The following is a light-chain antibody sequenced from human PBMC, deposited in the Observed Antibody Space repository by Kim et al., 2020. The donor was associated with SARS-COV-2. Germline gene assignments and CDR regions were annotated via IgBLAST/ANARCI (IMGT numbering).Light chain of an antibody. CDR1: QNVDTY. J-gene: IGKJ4*01. CDR3: QQRSNWPPLT. V-gene: IGKV3-11*01. Sequence: SPGERATLSCMASQNVDTYVAWYQQKPGQGPRLLIYDASTRAACIPDRFSGSGSGTDFSLTIGSLEPEDFGVYYCQQRSNWPPLTFGGGTKVDIK. CDR2: DAS.